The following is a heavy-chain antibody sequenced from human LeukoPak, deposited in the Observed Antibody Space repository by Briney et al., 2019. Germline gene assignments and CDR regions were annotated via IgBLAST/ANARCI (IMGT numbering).Heavy chain of an antibody. CDR2: VGTSGDAT. CDR3: AGALFFYFMVV. Sequence: GGSLRLSCAASGFTFGTYAMTWVRRAPGKGLEWVSAVGTSGDATYYANSVKGRFTISRDNSKNTLYLQINNLRAEDTAIYYCAGALFFYFMVVGAQGTTAPVPS. D-gene: IGHD2/OR15-2a*01. CDR1: GFTFGTYA. V-gene: IGHV3-23*01. J-gene: IGHJ6*02.